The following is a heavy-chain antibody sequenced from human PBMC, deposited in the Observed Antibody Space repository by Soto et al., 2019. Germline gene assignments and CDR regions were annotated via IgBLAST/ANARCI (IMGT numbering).Heavy chain of an antibody. Sequence: GSLRLSCVASGFAFDQYWMHWVRQAAGKVLEWVSRISDDGARIDYADFAKGRFTIARDNAKNTLFLQMRSLRGEDTAVYYCTRGPRPSSIGTGALWGRGALVTVSS. J-gene: IGHJ4*02. CDR3: TRGPRPSSIGTGAL. V-gene: IGHV3-74*01. D-gene: IGHD3-10*01. CDR2: ISDDGARI. CDR1: GFAFDQYW.